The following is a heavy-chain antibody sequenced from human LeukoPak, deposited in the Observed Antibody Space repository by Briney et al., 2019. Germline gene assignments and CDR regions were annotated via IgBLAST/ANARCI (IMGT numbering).Heavy chain of an antibody. V-gene: IGHV3-49*04. D-gene: IGHD1-1*01. CDR1: GLPFSDYA. CDR2: IGISAYGAST. Sequence: GGSLRLSCTVSGLPFSDYALSWVRQVPGKGLEWVGFIGISAYGASTEYSALVKDRFTISRDDSKSLAYLQMNTLKTEDTAVYYCATHRLESHDIQFDYWGQGALVIVSS. J-gene: IGHJ4*02. CDR3: ATHRLESHDIQFDY.